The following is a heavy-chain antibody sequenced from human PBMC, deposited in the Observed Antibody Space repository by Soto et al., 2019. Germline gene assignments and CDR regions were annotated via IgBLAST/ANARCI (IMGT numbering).Heavy chain of an antibody. V-gene: IGHV3-30*03. CDR2: ISYDGSLQ. D-gene: IGHD5-18*01. Sequence: QAQLVESGGGVVQPGRSLRLSCAASGFAFSSYGMHWVRQAPGTGLEWVAVISYDGSLQHYADSVKGRFTISRDNSKNVVILKMSSLRAEDRAVYYCVSDRGYGHASVPYSWGQGTLVSVSS. J-gene: IGHJ4*02. CDR1: GFAFSSYG. CDR3: VSDRGYGHASVPYS.